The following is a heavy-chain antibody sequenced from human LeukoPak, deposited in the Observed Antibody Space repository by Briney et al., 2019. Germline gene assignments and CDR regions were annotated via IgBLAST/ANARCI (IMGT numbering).Heavy chain of an antibody. V-gene: IGHV4-38-2*02. CDR1: GYSISSGYY. D-gene: IGHD2-2*01. Sequence: SETLSLTCTVSGYSISSGYYWGWIRQPPGKGLEWIGSIYHSGSTHYNPSLKSRVTISVDTSKNQFSLKLSSVTAADTAVYYCARDPDIVVVPAAGWGQGTLVTVSS. CDR2: IYHSGST. CDR3: ARDPDIVVVPAAG. J-gene: IGHJ4*02.